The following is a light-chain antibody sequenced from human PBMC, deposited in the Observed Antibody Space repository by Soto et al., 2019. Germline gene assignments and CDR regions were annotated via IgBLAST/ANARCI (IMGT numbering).Light chain of an antibody. J-gene: IGKJ5*01. CDR1: QSISTS. Sequence: DIQMTQSPSSLSASVGDRVTITCRASQSISTSLNWYHQKPGKAPDLLIYGASSLQSGVTSRFTGSGSGTDFTLTITDLQPEDFATYYCQQNYSIPITFGPGTRLEIK. V-gene: IGKV1-39*01. CDR2: GAS. CDR3: QQNYSIPIT.